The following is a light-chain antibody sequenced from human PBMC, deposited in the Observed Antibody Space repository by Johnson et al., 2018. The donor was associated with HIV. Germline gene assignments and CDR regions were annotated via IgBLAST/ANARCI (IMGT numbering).Light chain of an antibody. CDR1: SSNFGNNY. J-gene: IGLJ1*01. Sequence: HSVLTQPPSVSAAPGQKVTISCSTNSSNFGNNYVSWYQQLPGTAPKLLIYKNDKRPSGIPDRFSGSKSGTSATLGITGLQTGDEADYYCGTWDSSLSAYVFGTGTKVTGL. V-gene: IGLV1-51*02. CDR3: GTWDSSLSAYV. CDR2: KND.